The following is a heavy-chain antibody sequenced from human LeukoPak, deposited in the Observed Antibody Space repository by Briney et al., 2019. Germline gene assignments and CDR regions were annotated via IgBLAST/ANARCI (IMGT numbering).Heavy chain of an antibody. CDR2: IIPIFGTA. Sequence: SVKVSCKASGGTFSSYAISWVRQAPGQGLEWMGGIIPIFGTANYAQKFRGRVTITADESTSTAYMELSSLRSEDTAVYYCASTQNTRYYYDSSGYLVYWGQGTLVTVSS. CDR1: GGTFSSYA. J-gene: IGHJ4*02. V-gene: IGHV1-69*13. D-gene: IGHD3-22*01. CDR3: ASTQNTRYYYDSSGYLVY.